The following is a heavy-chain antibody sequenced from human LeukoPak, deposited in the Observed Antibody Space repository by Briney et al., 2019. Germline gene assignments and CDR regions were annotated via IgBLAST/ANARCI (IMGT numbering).Heavy chain of an antibody. CDR3: ARGLVHDTSGYYSDY. V-gene: IGHV3-74*01. J-gene: IGHJ4*02. CDR1: GFTFSAFW. CDR2: INSDDSRT. D-gene: IGHD3-22*01. Sequence: GGSLRLSCAASGFTFSAFWMHWVRHAPGKGLVWVSRINSDDSRTTYADSVKGRLTISRDNAKNTLYLQMNSLRAEDTAVYYCARGLVHDTSGYYSDYWGQGTLVTVSS.